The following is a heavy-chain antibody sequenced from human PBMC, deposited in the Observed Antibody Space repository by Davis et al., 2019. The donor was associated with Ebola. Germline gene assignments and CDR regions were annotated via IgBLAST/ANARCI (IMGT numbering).Heavy chain of an antibody. CDR1: GGSISSYY. CDR3: ARSKGGAAENYGMDV. D-gene: IGHD3-16*01. J-gene: IGHJ6*02. Sequence: PSETLSLTCTVSGGSISSYYWSWIRQPPGKGLEWIGYIYYSGSTNYNPSLKSRVTISVDTSKNQFSLKLSSVTAADTAVYYCARSKGGAAENYGMDVWGQGTTVTVSS. CDR2: IYYSGST. V-gene: IGHV4-59*01.